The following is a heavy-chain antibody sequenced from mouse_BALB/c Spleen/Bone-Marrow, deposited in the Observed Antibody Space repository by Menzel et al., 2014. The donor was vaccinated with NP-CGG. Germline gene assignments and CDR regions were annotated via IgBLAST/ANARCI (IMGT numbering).Heavy chain of an antibody. CDR1: GNTFTDYA. J-gene: IGHJ2*01. CDR2: ISTYYGDA. Sequence: LAESGAELARPGVSVKICCKGSGNTFTDYAMLWVKQSHAKSLEWIGVISTYYGDATYNQKFEDKATMTVEKSHSTAYMDLDSLTSEDSAIYYCARGLDYWGQGTPRTGSS. V-gene: IGHV1-67*01. CDR3: ARGLDY.